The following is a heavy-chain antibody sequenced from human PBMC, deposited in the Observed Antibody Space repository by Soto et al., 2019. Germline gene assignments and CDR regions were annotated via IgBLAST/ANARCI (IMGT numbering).Heavy chain of an antibody. V-gene: IGHV4-30-4*01. J-gene: IGHJ4*02. CDR2: IYNGGRT. D-gene: IGHD7-27*01. CDR1: GGSISTVNYW. Sequence: QVQLQESGPGLVKPPQTLSLTCTVSGGSISTVNYWWSWILQSPDMGLEWIGHIYNGGRTYNNPSLESRVTMSVDTSKNQLSLTLSSVSAADTAVYYCARGPSGDKVDSWGQGTLVTVSS. CDR3: ARGPSGDKVDS.